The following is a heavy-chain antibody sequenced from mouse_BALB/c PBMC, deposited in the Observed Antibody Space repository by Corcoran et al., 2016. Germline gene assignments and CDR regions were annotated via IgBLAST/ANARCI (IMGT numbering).Heavy chain of an antibody. CDR1: GYTFTAYD. J-gene: IGHJ2*01. Sequence: VMLQQSGSELVKPGASVKLTCKDSGYTFTAYDMDGVKQSHGKSLEWIGDINPRSRGTIYNQTFEGRATLTANKSSSTAYMELRSLTSEVTAVYYCARWGSTPVDYWGQGTTVTVSS. D-gene: IGHD1-1*02. CDR2: INPRSRGT. CDR3: ARWGSTPVDY. V-gene: IGHV1-18*01.